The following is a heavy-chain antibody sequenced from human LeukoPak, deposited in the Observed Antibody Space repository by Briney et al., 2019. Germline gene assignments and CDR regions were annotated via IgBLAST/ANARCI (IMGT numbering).Heavy chain of an antibody. D-gene: IGHD3-10*01. J-gene: IGHJ6*03. CDR3: ARDKALMLRGVIIRENYYYYMDV. CDR1: GFTFSDYW. Sequence: AGGSLRLSCATSGFTFSDYWMSWVRQAPGKGLEWVANINKDGSEKHYVDSVKGRFTISRDNAKNSLYLQMNSLRAEDTAVYYCARDKALMLRGVIIRENYYYYMDVWGKGTTVTISS. CDR2: INKDGSEK. V-gene: IGHV3-7*01.